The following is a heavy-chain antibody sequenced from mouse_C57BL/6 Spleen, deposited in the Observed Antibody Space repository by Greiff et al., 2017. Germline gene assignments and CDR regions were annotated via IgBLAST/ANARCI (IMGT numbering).Heavy chain of an antibody. CDR1: GYTFTSYW. V-gene: IGHV1-55*01. Sequence: QVQLQQSGAELVKPGASVKMSCKASGYTFTSYWITWVKQRPGQGLEWIGDIYPGSGSTNYNEKFKSKATLTVDTSSSTAYMQLSCLTSEDSAVYYCARWPCYDFEMDYWGQGTSVTFAS. J-gene: IGHJ4*01. D-gene: IGHD2-4*01. CDR2: IYPGSGST. CDR3: ARWPCYDFEMDY.